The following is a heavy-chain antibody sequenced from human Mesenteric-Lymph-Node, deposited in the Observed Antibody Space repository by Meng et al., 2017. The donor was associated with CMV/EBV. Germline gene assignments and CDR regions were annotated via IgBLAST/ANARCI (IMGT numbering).Heavy chain of an antibody. D-gene: IGHD1-20*01. CDR2: INHSGST. CDR3: AGCLATYNYRLKTYFDY. J-gene: IGHJ4*02. CDR1: GGTFSGYY. V-gene: IGHV4-34*08. Sequence: YGGTFSGYYGSWIRQPPGKGLEWIGEINHSGSTNYNPSLKSRVSISVDTSKNQFTLKLRSVTAADTAVYYCAGCLATYNYRLKTYFDYWGQGTLVTVSS.